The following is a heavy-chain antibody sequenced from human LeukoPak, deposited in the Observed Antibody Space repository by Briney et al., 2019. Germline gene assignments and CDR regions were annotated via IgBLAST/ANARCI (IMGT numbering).Heavy chain of an antibody. CDR3: ARQDDILRSGLDP. D-gene: IGHD3-9*01. CDR1: GYTFTGYY. CDR2: INPNSGGT. J-gene: IGHJ5*02. V-gene: IGHV1-2*02. Sequence: ASVKVSCKASGYTFTGYYMHWVRQAPGQGLEWMGWINPNSGGTNYAQKFQGRVTMTRDTSISTAYMELSRLGSDDTAVYYCARQDDILRSGLDPWGQGTLVTVSS.